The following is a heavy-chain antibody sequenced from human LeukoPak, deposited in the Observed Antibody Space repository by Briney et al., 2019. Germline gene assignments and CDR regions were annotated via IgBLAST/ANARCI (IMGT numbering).Heavy chain of an antibody. CDR1: GFTFSSYW. D-gene: IGHD2-2*01. J-gene: IGHJ4*02. CDR3: AKAPGVVPAAGAD. CDR2: IKQDGSEK. Sequence: PGGSLRLSCAASGFTFSSYWMSWVRQAPGKGLEWVANIKQDGSEKYYVDSVKGRFTISRDNAKNSLYLQMNSLRAEDTAVYYCAKAPGVVPAAGADWGQGTLVTVSS. V-gene: IGHV3-7*01.